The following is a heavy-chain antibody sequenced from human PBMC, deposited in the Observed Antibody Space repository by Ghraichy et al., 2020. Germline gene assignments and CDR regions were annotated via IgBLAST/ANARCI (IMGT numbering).Heavy chain of an antibody. CDR3: ARDGPRSDFPIPTYYYYYGMDV. J-gene: IGHJ6*02. D-gene: IGHD3-3*01. CDR2: ISAYNGNT. Sequence: SVKVSCKASGYTFTSYGISWVRQAPGQGLEWMGWISAYNGNTNYAQKLQGRVTMTTDTSTSTAYMELRSLRFDDTAVYYCARDGPRSDFPIPTYYYYYGMDVWGQGTTVTVSS. V-gene: IGHV1-18*01. CDR1: GYTFTSYG.